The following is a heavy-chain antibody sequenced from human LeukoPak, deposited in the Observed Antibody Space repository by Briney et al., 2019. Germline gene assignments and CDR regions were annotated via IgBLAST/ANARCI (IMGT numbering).Heavy chain of an antibody. J-gene: IGHJ3*02. Sequence: SETLSLTCAVYGVSFSGYYWSWIRQPPGKGLEWIGSIYYSGSTYYNPSLKSRVTISVDTSKNQFSLKLSSVTAADTAVYYCEGYNWNDDDAFDIWGQGTMVTVSS. D-gene: IGHD1-1*01. CDR2: IYYSGST. V-gene: IGHV4-34*01. CDR1: GVSFSGYY. CDR3: EGYNWNDDDAFDI.